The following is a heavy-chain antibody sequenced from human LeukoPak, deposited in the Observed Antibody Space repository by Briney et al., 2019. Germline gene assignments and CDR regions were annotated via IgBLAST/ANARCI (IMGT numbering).Heavy chain of an antibody. Sequence: PGRSLRLSCAASGFTFSSYGIHWVRQAPGKGLEWVAFISYDGSNKYYADSVKGRFTISRDNSKNTLYLQMNSLRAEDTAVYYCAKGRDSSSWYGSQDYWGQGTLVTVSS. CDR2: ISYDGSNK. V-gene: IGHV3-30*18. J-gene: IGHJ4*02. CDR1: GFTFSSYG. D-gene: IGHD6-13*01. CDR3: AKGRDSSSWYGSQDY.